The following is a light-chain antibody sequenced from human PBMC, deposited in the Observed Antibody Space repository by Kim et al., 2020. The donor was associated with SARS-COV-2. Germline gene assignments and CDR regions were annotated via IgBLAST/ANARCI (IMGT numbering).Light chain of an antibody. CDR3: QQRAKWPQWT. CDR1: LSVSNY. J-gene: IGKJ1*01. CDR2: DAS. Sequence: EIVLTQSPATLSLSPGERATLSCRASLSVSNYLAWYQRKPGQAPSLLIYDASNRATGVPPRFSGSGSGTDFTLTISGLEPEDSAVYYCQQRAKWPQWTFGQGTKVDIK. V-gene: IGKV3-11*01.